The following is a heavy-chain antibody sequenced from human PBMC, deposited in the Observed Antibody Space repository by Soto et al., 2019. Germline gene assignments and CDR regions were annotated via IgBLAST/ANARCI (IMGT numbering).Heavy chain of an antibody. V-gene: IGHV2-5*08. J-gene: IGHJ4*02. CDR3: AHAGDYDLLSFDH. Sequence: QFTLKESGPPLWRPAQTPTWTSPFSGFSLTTTQMVLPWIRRPPGKPLEWLALIYWDDDKRYSPSLKNRLAISKDTSRNRVVLTITNMNPEDTGTYFCAHAGDYDLLSFDHWGPGTLVTVSS. CDR2: IYWDDDK. CDR1: GFSLTTTQMV. D-gene: IGHD4-17*01.